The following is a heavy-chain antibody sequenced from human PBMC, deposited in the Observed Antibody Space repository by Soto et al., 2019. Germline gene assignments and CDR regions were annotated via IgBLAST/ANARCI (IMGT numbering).Heavy chain of an antibody. CDR2: INSSSSYT. J-gene: IGHJ2*01. CDR1: GFTFSDYY. Sequence: QVQLVESGGGLVKPGGSLRLSCAASGFTFSDYYMSWIRQAPGKGLEWVSYINSSSSYTNYADSVKGRFTIFRDNVKNSLYLPMNSLRAEDTAVYYCARIITAAGGRRYFDLWGRGTLVTVSS. CDR3: ARIITAAGGRRYFDL. D-gene: IGHD6-13*01. V-gene: IGHV3-11*05.